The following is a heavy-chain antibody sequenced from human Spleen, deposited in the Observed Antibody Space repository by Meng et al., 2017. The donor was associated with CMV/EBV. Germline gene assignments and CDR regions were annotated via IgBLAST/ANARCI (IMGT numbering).Heavy chain of an antibody. D-gene: IGHD1-1*01. J-gene: IGHJ4*02. CDR3: ASGGDWNDYNY. V-gene: IGHV3-11*01. Sequence: SCAACGITFSDYYMGWIRQAPGKGEEGVSYIGSSGSAIYYPDSVKGRFTISRDNAKNSVYLQMNSLRVEDTAVYYCASGGDWNDYNYWGQGTLVTVSS. CDR2: IGSSGSAI. CDR1: GITFSDYY.